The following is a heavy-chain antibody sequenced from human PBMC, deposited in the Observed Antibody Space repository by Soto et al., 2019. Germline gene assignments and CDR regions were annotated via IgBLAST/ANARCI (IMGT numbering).Heavy chain of an antibody. D-gene: IGHD5-18*01. CDR1: GFTFSSYS. CDR2: ISSSSTYI. CDR3: AKSVDTPVADGFDI. Sequence: VQLVESGGGLVKPGGSLRLSCAASGFTFSSYSMNWVRQAPGKGLEWVSSISSSSTYIYSADSVKGRFTISRDNAKNSLYLQMNSLRADDTAVYYCAKSVDTPVADGFDIWGQGTMVSVSS. J-gene: IGHJ3*02. V-gene: IGHV3-21*01.